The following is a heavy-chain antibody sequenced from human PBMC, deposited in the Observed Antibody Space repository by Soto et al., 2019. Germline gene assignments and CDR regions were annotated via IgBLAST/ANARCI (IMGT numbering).Heavy chain of an antibody. CDR3: AREGLRFLEWRGGMDV. D-gene: IGHD3-3*01. V-gene: IGHV4-59*01. Sequence: QVQLQESGPGLVKPSETLSLTCTVSGGSISSYYWCWIRQPPGKGLELIGYIYYSGSTNYNHYLKSRVTRSVDTSKIQFSLKLSSVTAADTAVYYFAREGLRFLEWRGGMDVWGQGTTVTVSS. J-gene: IGHJ6*01. CDR2: IYYSGST. CDR1: GGSISSYY.